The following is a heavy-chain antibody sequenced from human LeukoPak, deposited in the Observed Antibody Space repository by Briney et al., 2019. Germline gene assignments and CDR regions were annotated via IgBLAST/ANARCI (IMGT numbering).Heavy chain of an antibody. CDR1: GYTFTGYY. J-gene: IGHJ4*02. CDR2: INPNSGGT. V-gene: IGHV1-2*06. Sequence: GASVKVSCKASGYTFTGYYMHWVRQAPGQGLEWMGRINPNSGGTNYAQEFQGRVTMTRDTSISTAYMELSRLRSDDTAVYYCARVGWRWLQFPDYWGQGTLVTVSS. D-gene: IGHD5-24*01. CDR3: ARVGWRWLQFPDY.